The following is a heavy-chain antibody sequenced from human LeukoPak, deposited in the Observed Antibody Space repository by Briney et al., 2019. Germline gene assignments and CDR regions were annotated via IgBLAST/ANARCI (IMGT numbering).Heavy chain of an antibody. Sequence: SETLSLTCTVSGGSISSSTYYWGWIRQRPGKGLEWIGSIYYSGSTYYNPSLKSRVTISVDTSKNQFSLKLSSVTAADTAVYYCARLTSGSYRLAFDYWGQGTLVTVSS. CDR1: GGSISSSTYY. V-gene: IGHV4-39*01. D-gene: IGHD1-26*01. CDR3: ARLTSGSYRLAFDY. J-gene: IGHJ4*02. CDR2: IYYSGST.